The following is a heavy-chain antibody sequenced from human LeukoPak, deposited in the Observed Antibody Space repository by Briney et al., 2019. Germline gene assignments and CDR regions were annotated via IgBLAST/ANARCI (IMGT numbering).Heavy chain of an antibody. J-gene: IGHJ4*02. CDR2: IWYDGSNK. CDR1: GFTFSSYG. D-gene: IGHD3-9*01. V-gene: IGHV3-30*02. Sequence: GGSLRLSCAASGFTFSSYGMHWVRQAPGKGLEWVAVIWYDGSNKYYADSVKGRFTISRDNSKNTLYLQINSLRPEDTAVYYCAGPKNYDILTGYLRWGQGTLVTVSS. CDR3: AGPKNYDILTGYLR.